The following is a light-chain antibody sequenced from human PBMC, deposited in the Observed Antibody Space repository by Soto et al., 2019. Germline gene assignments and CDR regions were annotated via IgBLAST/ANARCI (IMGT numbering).Light chain of an antibody. V-gene: IGKV3-20*01. J-gene: IGKJ4*01. Sequence: EKVLTQSPGTLSLSPGERATLSCRASQNVSSSYLAWYQHKPGQAPRLLIYGSSNRATGIPDRVSGSGSWTRFTFTISRLEPEDFAVYYCQQYGTSPFTFGGGTKVEIK. CDR2: GSS. CDR1: QNVSSSY. CDR3: QQYGTSPFT.